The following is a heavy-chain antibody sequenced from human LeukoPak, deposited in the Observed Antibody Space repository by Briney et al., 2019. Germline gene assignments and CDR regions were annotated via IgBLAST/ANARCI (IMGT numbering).Heavy chain of an antibody. V-gene: IGHV1-2*02. CDR2: INPNSGGT. D-gene: IGHD3-16*02. Sequence: ASVKVSCKASGYTFTGYYMHWVRQAPGQGLEWMGWINPNSGGTNYAQKFQGRVTITADESTSTAYMELSSLRFEDTAVYYCNYVWGSYRTPGGFDYWGQGTLVTVSS. J-gene: IGHJ4*02. CDR1: GYTFTGYY. CDR3: NYVWGSYRTPGGFDY.